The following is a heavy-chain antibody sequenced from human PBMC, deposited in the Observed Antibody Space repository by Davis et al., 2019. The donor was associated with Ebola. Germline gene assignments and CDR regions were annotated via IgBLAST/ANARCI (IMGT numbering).Heavy chain of an antibody. CDR1: GFTFSSYG. V-gene: IGHV3-33*01. Sequence: GESLKISCAASGFTFSSYGMHWVRQAPGKGLEWVAVIWYDGSNKYYADSVKGRFTISRDNSKNTLYLQMNSLRAEDTAVYYCARGRTPLAAAGTYYFDYWGQGTLVTVSS. CDR2: IWYDGSNK. CDR3: ARGRTPLAAAGTYYFDY. J-gene: IGHJ4*02. D-gene: IGHD6-13*01.